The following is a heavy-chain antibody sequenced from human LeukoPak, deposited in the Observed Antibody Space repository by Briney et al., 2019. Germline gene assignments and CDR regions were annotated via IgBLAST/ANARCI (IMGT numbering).Heavy chain of an antibody. CDR3: AKSGLNRFDY. J-gene: IGHJ4*02. CDR1: GFTFSSFS. Sequence: GGSLRLSCAASGFTFSSFSMNWVRQSPGKGLEWVSNISGSGSGGGTYYADSVKGRVTISRDNSKNTLYLQMNSLRAEDTAVYYCAKSGLNRFDYWGQGSLVTVSS. D-gene: IGHD2-15*01. V-gene: IGHV3-23*01. CDR2: ISGSGSGGGT.